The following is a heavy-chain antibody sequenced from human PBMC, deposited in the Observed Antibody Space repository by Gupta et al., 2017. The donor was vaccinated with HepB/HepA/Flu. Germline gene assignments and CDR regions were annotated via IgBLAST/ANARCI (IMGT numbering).Heavy chain of an antibody. CDR3: ARRIGYTYMDV. CDR1: GYLFTSNW. V-gene: IGHV5-51*01. D-gene: IGHD6-25*01. J-gene: IGHJ6*03. Sequence: EVRLVQSGAEMKKPGDSLKISCKTSGYLFTSNWIAWLRQMPGKGVEWMGIIYPGDSDTTISPSFQGQVTMSVDKSTTTAVLQWNTLQASDTAIYYCARRIGYTYMDVWGQGTTVTVSS. CDR2: IYPGDSDT.